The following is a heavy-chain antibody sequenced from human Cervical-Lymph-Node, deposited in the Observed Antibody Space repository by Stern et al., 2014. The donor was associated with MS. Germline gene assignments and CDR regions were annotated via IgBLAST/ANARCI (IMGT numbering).Heavy chain of an antibody. CDR2: INPSSRAT. V-gene: IGHV1-2*02. CDR1: ENTFTGYY. Sequence: VQLLQSGAEVKKPGASMKVTCKASENTFTGYYIHWVRQAPGQGLEWMGGINPSSRATNYAQRFQDRVSLTSDTSNTLAYMELDRLTSDDTAVYYCARISLGSGIDYWGQGSLVTVSS. D-gene: IGHD1-26*01. CDR3: ARISLGSGIDY. J-gene: IGHJ4*02.